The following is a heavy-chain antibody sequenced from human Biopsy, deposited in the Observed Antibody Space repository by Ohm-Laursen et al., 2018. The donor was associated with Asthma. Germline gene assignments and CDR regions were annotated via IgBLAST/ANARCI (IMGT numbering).Heavy chain of an antibody. V-gene: IGHV4-30-4*01. CDR2: LHYSVLT. Sequence: SHTLSLTFTFSFSSLPTYSHYFIFLLPPPFNFLSFFVFLHYSVLTSYNPSLKGGVTISVDTSKNHFSLKLSSVTAADTAVYYCARASVAASSNWFDPWGQGTLVTVSS. D-gene: IGHD6-19*01. CDR1: FSSLPTYSHY. CDR3: ARASVAASSNWFDP. J-gene: IGHJ5*02.